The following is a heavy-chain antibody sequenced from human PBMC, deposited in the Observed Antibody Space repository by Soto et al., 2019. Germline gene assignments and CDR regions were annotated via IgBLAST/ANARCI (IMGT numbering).Heavy chain of an antibody. J-gene: IGHJ4*02. V-gene: IGHV1-8*01. D-gene: IGHD3-22*01. CDR3: AREKSSGYYYDS. CDR1: GYTFTSYD. Sequence: QVQLVQSGAEVKKPGASVKVSCKASGYTFTSYDINWVRQATGQGLEWMGWMNPNSANTAYAQKFQGRVTMTRNTSISTAYMELSSLRSEDTAVYYCAREKSSGYYYDSWCQGTLVTVSS. CDR2: MNPNSANT.